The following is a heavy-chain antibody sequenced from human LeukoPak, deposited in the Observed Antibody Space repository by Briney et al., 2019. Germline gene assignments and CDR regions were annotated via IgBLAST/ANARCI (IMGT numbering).Heavy chain of an antibody. CDR3: AREGYCSSTSCLNWFDP. V-gene: IGHV4-59*01. CDR1: GGSINNYY. D-gene: IGHD2-2*01. CDR2: IHYSGAT. Sequence: PSETLSLTCSVSGGSINNYYWSWIRQPPGKGLEWIGYIHYSGATDYNPPFKSRVTISLDTSKNHFSLRLSSVTAADTAVYYCAREGYCSSTSCLNWFDPWGQGTLVTVSS. J-gene: IGHJ5*02.